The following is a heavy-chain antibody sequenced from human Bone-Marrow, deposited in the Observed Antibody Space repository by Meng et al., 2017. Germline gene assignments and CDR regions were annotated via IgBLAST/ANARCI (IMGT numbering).Heavy chain of an antibody. CDR1: GFTFGDYA. CDR2: IRSKAYGGTT. V-gene: IGHV3-49*03. D-gene: IGHD3-10*01. CDR3: TSADYYGSGSYSYYFDY. J-gene: IGHJ4*02. Sequence: GGSLRLSCTASGFTFGDYAMSWFRQAPGKGLEWVGFIRSKAYGGTTEYAASVKGRFTISRDDSKSIAYLQMNSLKTEDTAVYYCTSADYYGSGSYSYYFDYWGQGTLVTVSS.